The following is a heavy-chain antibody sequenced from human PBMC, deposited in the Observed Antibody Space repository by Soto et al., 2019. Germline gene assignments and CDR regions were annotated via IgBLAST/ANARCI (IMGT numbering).Heavy chain of an antibody. CDR2: IIPMFGTA. CDR1: GGTFSTHG. CDR3: ARDRDREWFDP. V-gene: IGHV1-69*06. J-gene: IGHJ5*02. D-gene: IGHD1-26*01. Sequence: QVQLVQSGAEVKTPGSSVKVSCKASGGTFSTHGISWVRQAPGQGLEWMGGIIPMFGTANYAQKFQGRVTITADKFTSTAYMELISLRSEDTAVYYCARDRDREWFDPWGQGTLVTVSS.